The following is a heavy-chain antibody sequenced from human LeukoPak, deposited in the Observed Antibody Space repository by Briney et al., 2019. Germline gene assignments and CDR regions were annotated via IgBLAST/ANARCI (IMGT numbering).Heavy chain of an antibody. CDR3: ARAPPGTWIQLRHFDY. CDR1: GGSISSYY. D-gene: IGHD5-18*01. J-gene: IGHJ4*02. Sequence: PSETLSLTCTVSGGSISSYYWGWIRQPPGKGLEWIGSIYYSGSTYYNPSLKSRVTISVDTSKNQFSLKLSSVTAADTAVYYCARAPPGTWIQLRHFDYWGQGTLVTVSS. CDR2: IYYSGST. V-gene: IGHV4-39*01.